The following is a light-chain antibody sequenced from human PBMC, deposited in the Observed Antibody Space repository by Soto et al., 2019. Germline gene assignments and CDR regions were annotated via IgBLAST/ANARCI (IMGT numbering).Light chain of an antibody. V-gene: IGKV1-5*03. J-gene: IGKJ2*01. Sequence: DILMTQSPSTLSASVGDGVTLTCRASQSIGSWLAWYQQKPGKAPKLLIYKATNLQSGVPSRFSGSGSGTDFSLTISSLQSVDSATYYCQQYNDFQYTFGQGTKLDI. CDR2: KAT. CDR1: QSIGSW. CDR3: QQYNDFQYT.